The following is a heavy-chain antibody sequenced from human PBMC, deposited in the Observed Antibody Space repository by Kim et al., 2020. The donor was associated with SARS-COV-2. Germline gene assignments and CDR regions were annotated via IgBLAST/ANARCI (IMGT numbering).Heavy chain of an antibody. CDR2: IYYSGST. J-gene: IGHJ3*02. CDR3: ASPKIPYYYDSSGYYYPGAFDI. D-gene: IGHD3-22*01. V-gene: IGHV4-31*03. CDR1: GGSISSGGYY. Sequence: SETLSLTCTVSGGSISSGGYYWSWIRQHPGKGLEWIGYIYYSGSTYYNPSLKSRVTISVDTSKNQFSLKLSSVTAADTAVYYCASPKIPYYYDSSGYYYPGAFDIWGQGTMVTVSS.